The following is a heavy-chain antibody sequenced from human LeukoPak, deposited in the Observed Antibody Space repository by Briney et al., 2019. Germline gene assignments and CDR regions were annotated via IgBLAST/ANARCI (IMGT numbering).Heavy chain of an antibody. CDR3: ASGRQLGY. CDR2: IKEDGSEK. D-gene: IGHD6-13*01. V-gene: IGHV3-7*01. Sequence: GGALKPSCAAPGFSFSNYWMSLVRQAPGKGLEWVANIKEDGSEKYYVDSVKGRFTISRDNARNSLYLQMNSLRAEDTAVYYCASGRQLGYWGQGTLVTVSS. J-gene: IGHJ4*02. CDR1: GFSFSNYW.